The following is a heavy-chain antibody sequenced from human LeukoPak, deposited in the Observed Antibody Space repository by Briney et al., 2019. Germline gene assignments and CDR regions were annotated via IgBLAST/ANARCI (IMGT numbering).Heavy chain of an antibody. CDR3: ARDSSSWYLTTSG. Sequence: PSETLSLTCTVSGGSISSSSYYWGWIRQPPGKGLEWIGSIYYSGSTYYNPSLKSRVTISVDTSKNQFSLKLSSVTAADTAVYYCARDSSSWYLTTSGWGQGTLVTVSS. D-gene: IGHD6-13*01. CDR2: IYYSGST. J-gene: IGHJ4*02. V-gene: IGHV4-39*07. CDR1: GGSISSSSYY.